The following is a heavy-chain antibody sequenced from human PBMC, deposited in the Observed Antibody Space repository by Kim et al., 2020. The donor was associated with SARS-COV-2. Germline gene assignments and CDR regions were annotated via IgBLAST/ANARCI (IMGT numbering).Heavy chain of an antibody. CDR2: IYTSGST. V-gene: IGHV4-4*07. CDR1: GGSISSYY. CDR3: ARDDGSYDILTGKFDY. Sequence: SETLSLTCTVSGGSISSYYWSWIRQPAGKGLEWIGRIYTSGSTNYNPSLKSRVTMSVDTSKNQFSLKLSSVTAADTAVYYCARDDGSYDILTGKFDYWGQGTLVTVSS. J-gene: IGHJ4*02. D-gene: IGHD3-9*01.